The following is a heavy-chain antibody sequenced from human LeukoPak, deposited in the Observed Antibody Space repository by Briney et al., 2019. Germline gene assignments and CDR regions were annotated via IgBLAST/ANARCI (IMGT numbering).Heavy chain of an antibody. CDR1: GGSFSGNY. CDR2: IDYGGNT. Sequence: PSETLSLTCAVYGGSFSGNYWTWIRQPPGKGLEWIGEIDYGGNTDYNPSLKSRVTISVDTSKNQFSLKLSSVTAADTAVYYCARTSGWWGGYFDYWGQGTLVTVSS. D-gene: IGHD6-19*01. CDR3: ARTSGWWGGYFDY. J-gene: IGHJ4*02. V-gene: IGHV4-34*01.